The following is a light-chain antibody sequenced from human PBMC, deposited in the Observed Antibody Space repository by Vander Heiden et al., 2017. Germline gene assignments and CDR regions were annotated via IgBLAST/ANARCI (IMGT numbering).Light chain of an antibody. CDR3: ASWDDALSGVL. V-gene: IGLV1-36*01. Sequence: QSVLSQPPPPPAAPRQRVTIACSGNSSDFANERVNWYQQFPGTAPKLLIYYDELLTSGVSDRFPASGSGTSASLTISGLQSEDEADYYCASWDDALSGVLFGGGTKLTVL. J-gene: IGLJ2*01. CDR1: SSDFANER. CDR2: YDE.